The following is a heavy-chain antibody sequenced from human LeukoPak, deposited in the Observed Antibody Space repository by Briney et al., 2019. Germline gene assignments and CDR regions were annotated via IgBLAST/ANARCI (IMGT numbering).Heavy chain of an antibody. V-gene: IGHV3-33*01. D-gene: IGHD6-19*01. CDR1: GFTFSSYG. J-gene: IGHJ6*02. CDR2: IWYDGSNK. CDR3: ARDVGQWLVRYYYGMDV. Sequence: PGGSLRLSCAASGFTFSSYGMHWVRQAPGKGLEWVAVIWYDGSNKYYADSVKGRFTISRDNSKNTLYLQMNSLRAEDTAVYYCARDVGQWLVRYYYGMDVWGQGTTVTASS.